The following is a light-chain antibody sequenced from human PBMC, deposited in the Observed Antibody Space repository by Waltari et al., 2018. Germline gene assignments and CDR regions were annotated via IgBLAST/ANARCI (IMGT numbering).Light chain of an antibody. Sequence: EIVMTQSPATLSVSPGETATLSCRASQSVSSNVAWYQKKPGQAPRLLIYDASTRATSIPAKFRGNGSGTEFTRTINSLQSEDFAVYYCQQYNRWPPITFGHGTRLEIK. CDR2: DAS. V-gene: IGKV3-15*01. CDR1: QSVSSN. J-gene: IGKJ5*01. CDR3: QQYNRWPPIT.